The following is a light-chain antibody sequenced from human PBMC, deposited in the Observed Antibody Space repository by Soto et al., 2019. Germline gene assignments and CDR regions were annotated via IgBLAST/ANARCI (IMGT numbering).Light chain of an antibody. J-gene: IGKJ1*01. Sequence: DIQMTQSPSTLSASVGDRVTITCRASQSISSWLAWYQQKPGKAPKVLIYDASSLESGVPSRFSGSGSGTEFTLTISSLQPDDFATYYCQQYDTYSTFGQGTK. CDR2: DAS. CDR1: QSISSW. V-gene: IGKV1-5*01. CDR3: QQYDTYST.